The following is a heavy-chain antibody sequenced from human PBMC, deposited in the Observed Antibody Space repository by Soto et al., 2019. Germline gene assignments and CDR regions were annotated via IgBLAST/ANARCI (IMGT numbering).Heavy chain of an antibody. CDR2: TYYRSKWYN. CDR1: GDSVSSNSAA. CDR3: ARHVVVVPAAIAAPYGMDV. J-gene: IGHJ6*02. V-gene: IGHV6-1*01. Sequence: PSQTLSLTCAISGDSVSSNSAAWNWIRQSPSRGLEWLGRTYYRSKWYNDYAVSVKSRITINPDTSKNQFSLQLNSVTPEDTAVYYCARHVVVVPAAIAAPYGMDVWGRGTTVTVSS. D-gene: IGHD2-2*01.